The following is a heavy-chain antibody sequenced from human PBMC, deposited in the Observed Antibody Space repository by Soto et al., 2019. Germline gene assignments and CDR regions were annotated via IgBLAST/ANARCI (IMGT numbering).Heavy chain of an antibody. CDR2: IIPIFGTA. V-gene: IGHV1-69*13. CDR3: ASSHSGSYYKGNFYYFDY. J-gene: IGHJ4*02. D-gene: IGHD3-10*01. Sequence: SVKVSCKASGGTFSSYAISWVRQAPGQGLEWMGGIIPIFGTANYAQKFQGRVTITADESTSTAYMELSSLRSEDTAVYYCASSHSGSYYKGNFYYFDYWGQGTLVTVSS. CDR1: GGTFSSYA.